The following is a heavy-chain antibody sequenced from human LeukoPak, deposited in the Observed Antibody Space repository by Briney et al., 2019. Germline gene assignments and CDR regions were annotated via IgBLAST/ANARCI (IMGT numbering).Heavy chain of an antibody. D-gene: IGHD1-26*01. V-gene: IGHV1-69*05. Sequence: GASVKVSCKASGGTFSSYAISWVRQAPGQGLEWMGGIIPIFGTANYAQKFQGRVTITTDESTSTAYMELSSLRSEDTAVYYCARANKVGASNWFDPWGQGTLVTVSS. CDR1: GGTFSSYA. CDR3: ARANKVGASNWFDP. CDR2: IIPIFGTA. J-gene: IGHJ5*02.